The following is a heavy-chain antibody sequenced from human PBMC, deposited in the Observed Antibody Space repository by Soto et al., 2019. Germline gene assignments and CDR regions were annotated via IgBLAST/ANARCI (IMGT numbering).Heavy chain of an antibody. D-gene: IGHD2-21*02. J-gene: IGHJ4*02. V-gene: IGHV1-69*02. CDR3: APLLLAFGGGDSPRGDH. CDR1: GGTFSSYT. Sequence: QVQLVQSGAEVKKPGSSVKVSCKASGGTFSSYTISWVRQAPGQGLEWMGRIIPILGIANYAQKFQGRVTITGNKPTTTADMELSSWGSGDTAFYYGAPLLLAFGGGDSPRGDHGGQGPLAPVPS. CDR2: IIPILGIA.